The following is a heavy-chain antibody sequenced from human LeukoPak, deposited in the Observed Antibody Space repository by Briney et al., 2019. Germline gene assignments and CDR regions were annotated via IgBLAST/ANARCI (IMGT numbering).Heavy chain of an antibody. J-gene: IGHJ2*01. V-gene: IGHV4-30-2*01. CDR1: GGSISSGGYS. D-gene: IGHD3-3*01. Sequence: SETLSLTCAVSGGSISSGGYSWSWIRQPPGKGLEWIGYIYHSGSTYYNPSLKSRVTISVDRSKNQFSLKLSSVTAADTAVYYCARDGGLLGWYFDLWGRGTLVTVSS. CDR3: ARDGGLLGWYFDL. CDR2: IYHSGST.